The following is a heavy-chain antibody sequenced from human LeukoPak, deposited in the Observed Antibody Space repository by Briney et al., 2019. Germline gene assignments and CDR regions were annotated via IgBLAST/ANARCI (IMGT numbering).Heavy chain of an antibody. J-gene: IGHJ4*02. V-gene: IGHV3-23*01. CDR2: ISGSGGST. CDR1: GFTFSSYA. D-gene: IGHD3-16*01. Sequence: PGGSLRLSCAASGFTFSSYAMSWVRQAPGKGLEWVSAISGSGGSTYYADSVKGRFTISRDNSKNTLYLQMNSLRAEDTAVYYCATLPWGEPSFGYWGQGTLVTVSS. CDR3: ATLPWGEPSFGY.